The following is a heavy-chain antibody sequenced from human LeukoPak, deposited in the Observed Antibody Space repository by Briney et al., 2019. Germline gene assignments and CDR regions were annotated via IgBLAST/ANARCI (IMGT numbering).Heavy chain of an antibody. CDR1: GVSISSSNSY. Sequence: SQTLSLTCTVSGVSISSSNSYWGWIRQPPGWRLEWIGSIYYSGNTYYNASLKSQVSNSIDTSKNQFSLRLTSVTAADTAVYYCARQTGSGLFILPGGQGTQVTVSS. J-gene: IGHJ4*02. V-gene: IGHV4-39*01. D-gene: IGHD3/OR15-3a*01. CDR2: IYYSGNT. CDR3: ARQTGSGLFILP.